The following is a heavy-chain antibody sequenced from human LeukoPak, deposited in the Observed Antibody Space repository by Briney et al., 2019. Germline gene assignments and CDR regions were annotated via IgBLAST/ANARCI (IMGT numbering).Heavy chain of an antibody. CDR3: ARGGYCSGGSCRNFYY. J-gene: IGHJ4*02. CDR1: GGSFSGYY. D-gene: IGHD2-15*01. Sequence: SETLSLTCAVYGGSFSGYYWSWIRQPPGKWLEWIGEINHSGSTNYNPSLKSRVTISVDTSKNQFSLKLSSVTAADTAVYYCARGGYCSGGSCRNFYYWGQGTLVTVSS. V-gene: IGHV4-34*01. CDR2: INHSGST.